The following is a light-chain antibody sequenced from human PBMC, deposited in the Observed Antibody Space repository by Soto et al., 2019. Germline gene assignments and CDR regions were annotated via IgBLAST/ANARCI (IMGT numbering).Light chain of an antibody. J-gene: IGLJ1*01. CDR1: SGFVGGFSL. CDR2: EGH. Sequence: QSALTQPASVSGSPGQSITISCTGNSGFVGGFSLVSWYQQHPGKAPKVTISEGHRRPSGVPDRFSGSTSVNTASLTISGLQADDEAEYYCCLYVGATTYVFGTGTKVTAL. CDR3: CLYVGATTYV. V-gene: IGLV2-23*01.